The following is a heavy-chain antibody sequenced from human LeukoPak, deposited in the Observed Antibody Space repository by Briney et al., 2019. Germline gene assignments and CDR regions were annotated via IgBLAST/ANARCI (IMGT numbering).Heavy chain of an antibody. D-gene: IGHD3-22*01. V-gene: IGHV3-33*01. J-gene: IGHJ3*02. CDR3: ARGGPIVVDRASAFDI. CDR2: IWYDGSNK. CDR1: GFTFSSYG. Sequence: GGSLRLSCAASGFTFSSYGMHRVRQAPGKGLEWVAVIWYDGSNKYYADSVKGRFTISRDNSKNTLYLQMNSLRAEDTAVYYCARGGPIVVDRASAFDIWGQGTMVTVSS.